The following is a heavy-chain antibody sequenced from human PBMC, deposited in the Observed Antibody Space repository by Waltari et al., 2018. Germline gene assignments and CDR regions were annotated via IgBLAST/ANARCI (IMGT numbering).Heavy chain of an antibody. D-gene: IGHD3-3*01. CDR3: AKDETYDFWSGYSFDY. V-gene: IGHV3-23*01. Sequence: VQLQESGPGLVKPSETLSLTCTVSGGSISSYYWSWIRQPAGKGLEWVSAISGSGGSTYYADALKGLFTISRDNSKNTLYLQMNSLRAEDTAVYYCAKDETYDFWSGYSFDYWGQGTLVIVSS. CDR1: GGSISSYY. CDR2: ISGSGGST. J-gene: IGHJ4*02.